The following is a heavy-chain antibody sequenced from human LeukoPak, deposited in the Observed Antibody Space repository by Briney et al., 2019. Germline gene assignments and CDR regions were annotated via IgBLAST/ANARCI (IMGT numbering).Heavy chain of an antibody. J-gene: IGHJ4*02. CDR2: IYYSGST. V-gene: IGHV4-39*07. CDR3: ARARLGAAALNYFDY. CDR1: GGSISSSSYY. Sequence: SETLSLTCTVSGGSISSSSYYWGWIRQPPGKGLEWIGSIYYSGSTYYNPSLKSRVTISVDTSKNQFSLKLSSVTAADTAVYYCARARLGAAALNYFDYWGQGTLVTVSS. D-gene: IGHD6-13*01.